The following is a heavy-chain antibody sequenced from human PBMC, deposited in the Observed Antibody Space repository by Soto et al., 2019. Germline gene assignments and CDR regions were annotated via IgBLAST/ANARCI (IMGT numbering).Heavy chain of an antibody. Sequence: GGSLRLSCTASGSTFGDYAMSWFRQAPGKGLEWVGFIRSKAYGGTTEYAASVKGRFTISRDDSKSIAYLQMNSLKTEDTAVYYCTRGQEKGLPECGYYWGQGILVTVSS. CDR1: GSTFGDYA. D-gene: IGHD2-2*01. CDR2: IRSKAYGGTT. J-gene: IGHJ4*02. CDR3: TRGQEKGLPECGYY. V-gene: IGHV3-49*03.